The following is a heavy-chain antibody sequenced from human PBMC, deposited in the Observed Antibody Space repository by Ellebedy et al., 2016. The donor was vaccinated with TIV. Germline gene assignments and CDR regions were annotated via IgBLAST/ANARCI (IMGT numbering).Heavy chain of an antibody. D-gene: IGHD6-6*01. CDR3: ATQGTDAARPDY. Sequence: GESLKISXKGSGYPFSTNWIAWVRQVPGKGLEWMGIILPDDSDTRYSPSFQGQVTISADKSISTAFLQWSSLKASDTAIYYCATQGTDAARPDYWGQGTLVTVSS. CDR1: GYPFSTNW. CDR2: ILPDDSDT. J-gene: IGHJ4*02. V-gene: IGHV5-51*01.